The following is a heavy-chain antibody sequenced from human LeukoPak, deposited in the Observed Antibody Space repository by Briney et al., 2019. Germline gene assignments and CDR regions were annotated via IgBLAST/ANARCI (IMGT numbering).Heavy chain of an antibody. CDR2: IYYSGST. CDR3: ASYYYDSSGYTWYYFDY. Sequence: SETLSLTCTVFGGSISSSSYYWGWIRQPPGKGLEWIGSIYYSGSTYYNPSLKSRVTISVDTSKNQFSLKLSSVTAADTAMYYCASYYYDSSGYTWYYFDYWGQGTLVTVSS. V-gene: IGHV4-39*07. CDR1: GGSISSSSYY. J-gene: IGHJ4*02. D-gene: IGHD3-22*01.